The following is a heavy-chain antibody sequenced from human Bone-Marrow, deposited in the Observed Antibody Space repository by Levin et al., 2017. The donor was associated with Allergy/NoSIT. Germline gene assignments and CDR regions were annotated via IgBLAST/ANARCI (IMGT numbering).Heavy chain of an antibody. D-gene: IGHD6-19*01. J-gene: IGHJ3*02. Sequence: GESLKISCAASGFTFSSYWMSWVRQAPGKGLEWVANIKQDGSEKYYVDSVKGRFTISRDNAKNSLYLQMNSLRAEDTAVYYCARDRGYSSGFSAFDIWGQGTMVTVSS. V-gene: IGHV3-7*04. CDR1: GFTFSSYW. CDR2: IKQDGSEK. CDR3: ARDRGYSSGFSAFDI.